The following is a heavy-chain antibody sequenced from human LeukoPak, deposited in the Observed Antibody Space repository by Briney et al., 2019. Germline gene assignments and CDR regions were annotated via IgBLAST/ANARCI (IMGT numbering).Heavy chain of an antibody. J-gene: IGHJ6*03. Sequence: GGSLRLSCEASGFSFSTHNMNWVRQAPGQRLEWISSITSSSRYVFYADSVRGRFTISRDNTKNSLYLQIDSLRAEDTAVYYCARDPYSGYYGTYYYYYMDVWGKGTTVTISS. CDR3: ARDPYSGYYGTYYYYYMDV. V-gene: IGHV3-21*01. CDR2: ITSSSRYV. D-gene: IGHD3-22*01. CDR1: GFSFSTHN.